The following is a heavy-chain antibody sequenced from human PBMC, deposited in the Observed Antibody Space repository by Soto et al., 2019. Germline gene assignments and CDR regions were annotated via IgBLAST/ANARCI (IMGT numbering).Heavy chain of an antibody. CDR2: IYYSGST. D-gene: IGHD3-22*01. CDR3: ASQTYYYDSSGPQGGWFDP. V-gene: IGHV4-30-4*01. CDR1: GCSISSGDYY. J-gene: IGHJ5*02. Sequence: SETLSLPCPVSGCSISSGDYYWSWIRQPPGKGLEWIGYIYYSGSTYYNPSLKSRVTISVDTSKNQFSLKLSSVTAADTAVYYCASQTYYYDSSGPQGGWFDPWGQGTLVTVSS.